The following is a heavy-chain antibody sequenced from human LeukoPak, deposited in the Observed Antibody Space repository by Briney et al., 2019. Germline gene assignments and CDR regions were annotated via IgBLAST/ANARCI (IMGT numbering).Heavy chain of an antibody. CDR1: GFTFTSYA. CDR2: ISGSGGST. J-gene: IGHJ4*02. V-gene: IGHV3-23*01. D-gene: IGHD2-15*01. CDR3: AKEGYCSGGSCLDYDY. Sequence: GSLRLSCAASGFTFTSYAMNWVRQAPGKGLEWVSSISGSGGSTYYADSVKGRFTISRDNSENTLYLQMNRLRAEDTAVYYCAKEGYCSGGSCLDYDYWGQGTLVTVSS.